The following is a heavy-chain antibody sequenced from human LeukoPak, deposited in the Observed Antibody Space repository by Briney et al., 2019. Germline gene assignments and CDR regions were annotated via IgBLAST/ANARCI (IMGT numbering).Heavy chain of an antibody. Sequence: PGGSLRLSCAASGFSFSTYGMTWVRQAPGKGLEWVSAITSSGGSTYYADSVKGRFTISRDNSKNTLYLQMNSLRAEDTAVYYCGRLSRTTDNWGQGTLVTVSS. J-gene: IGHJ4*02. CDR2: ITSSGGST. V-gene: IGHV3-23*01. CDR1: GFSFSTYG. CDR3: GRLSRTTDN. D-gene: IGHD1-1*01.